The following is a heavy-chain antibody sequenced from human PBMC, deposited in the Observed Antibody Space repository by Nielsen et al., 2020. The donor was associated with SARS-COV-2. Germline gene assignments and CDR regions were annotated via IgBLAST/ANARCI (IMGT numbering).Heavy chain of an antibody. CDR1: GFIFSDYY. J-gene: IGHJ4*02. V-gene: IGHV3-74*01. CDR2: INSDGSRS. D-gene: IGHD3-22*01. Sequence: GESLKISCVGSGFIFSDYYMNWVRQAPGKGLMWVARINSDGSRSAYADAVKGRFIMSRDNARDTLSLQMNSLSVEDTAVYYCVRVRDDGHYYDTGPYDYWGQGTLVTVSS. CDR3: VRVRDDGHYYDTGPYDY.